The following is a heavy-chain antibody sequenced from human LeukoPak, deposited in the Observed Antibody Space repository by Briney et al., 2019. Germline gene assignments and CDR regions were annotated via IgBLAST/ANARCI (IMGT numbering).Heavy chain of an antibody. Sequence: GGSLRLSCAASGFTFSSYGMHWVRQAPGKGLEWVAFIRYDGSNKYYADSVKGRFTISRDNSKNTLYLQMNSLRAEDTAVYYCAKDWIGRDGYNSHFDYWGQGTLVTVSS. V-gene: IGHV3-30*02. CDR1: GFTFSSYG. CDR3: AKDWIGRDGYNSHFDY. J-gene: IGHJ4*02. D-gene: IGHD5-24*01. CDR2: IRYDGSNK.